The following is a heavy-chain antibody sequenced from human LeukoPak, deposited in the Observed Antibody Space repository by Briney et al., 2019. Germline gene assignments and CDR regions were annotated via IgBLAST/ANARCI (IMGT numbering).Heavy chain of an antibody. D-gene: IGHD5-12*01. CDR2: IYYSGST. V-gene: IGHV4-31*03. Sequence: PSETLSLTCTVSGGSISSGGYYWSWIRQRPGKGLEWIGYIYYSGSTYYNPSLKSRVTISVDTSKNQFSLKLSSVTAADTAVYYCAKGRYSGYPNNWFDPWGQGTLVTVSS. CDR1: GGSISSGGYY. J-gene: IGHJ5*02. CDR3: AKGRYSGYPNNWFDP.